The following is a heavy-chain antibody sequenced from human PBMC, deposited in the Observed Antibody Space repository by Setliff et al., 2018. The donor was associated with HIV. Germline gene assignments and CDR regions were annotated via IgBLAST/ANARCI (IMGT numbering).Heavy chain of an antibody. D-gene: IGHD1-26*01. CDR1: GFSLGDFA. V-gene: IGHV3-49*04. Sequence: GSLRLSRSASGFSLGDFALNWVRQAPGKGLEWIGFIRTKAHGGTTEYAASVRGRFTISRDDSESIAYLQMNSLNTEDTAMYYCTRDSGTESGSPWWYFALWGRGTLGTSPQ. J-gene: IGHJ2*01. CDR2: IRTKAHGGTT. CDR3: TRDSGTESGSPWWYFAL.